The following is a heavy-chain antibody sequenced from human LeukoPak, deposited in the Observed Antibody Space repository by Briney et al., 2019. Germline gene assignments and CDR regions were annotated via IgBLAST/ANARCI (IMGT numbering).Heavy chain of an antibody. V-gene: IGHV4-59*12. CDR2: IYYSGST. Sequence: SETLSLTCTVSGGSISSYYWSWIRQPPGKGLEWIGYIYYSGSTNYNPSLKSRVTISVDTSKNQFSLKLSSVTAADTAVYYCARDNYGDDYYYYYGMDVWGQGTTVTVSS. CDR1: GGSISSYY. CDR3: ARDNYGDDYYYYYGMDV. D-gene: IGHD4-17*01. J-gene: IGHJ6*02.